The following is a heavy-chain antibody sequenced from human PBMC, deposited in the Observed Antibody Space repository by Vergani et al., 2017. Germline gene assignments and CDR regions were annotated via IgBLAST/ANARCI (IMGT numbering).Heavy chain of an antibody. CDR2: ISSSSYI. CDR1: GFTFSSYS. J-gene: IGHJ6*02. CDR3: ARDRYYLGSGSYPYFYYYGLDV. D-gene: IGHD3-10*01. V-gene: IGHV3-21*01. Sequence: EVQLVESGGGLVKRGGSLRLSCVASGFTFSSYSMNWVRQAPGKGLEWVSSISSSSYIHYSDCLKDPFIISRDNARSSLYLQMNSLRAEDTGVYYCARDRYYLGSGSYPYFYYYGLDVWGQGTPVTVSS.